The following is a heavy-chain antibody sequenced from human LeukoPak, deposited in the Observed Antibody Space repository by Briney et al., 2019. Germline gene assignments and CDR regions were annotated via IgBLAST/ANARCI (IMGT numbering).Heavy chain of an antibody. D-gene: IGHD6-19*01. CDR3: ARPGSQYSSRWYVDY. J-gene: IGHJ4*02. CDR1: GFTFSSYS. Sequence: GGSLRLSCAASGFTFSSYSMNWVRQAPGKGLEWVSSISSSSSYIYYADSVKGRFTISRDDAKNSLYLQMNSLRAEDTDVYYCARPGSQYSSRWYVDYWGQGTLVTVYS. V-gene: IGHV3-21*01. CDR2: ISSSSSYI.